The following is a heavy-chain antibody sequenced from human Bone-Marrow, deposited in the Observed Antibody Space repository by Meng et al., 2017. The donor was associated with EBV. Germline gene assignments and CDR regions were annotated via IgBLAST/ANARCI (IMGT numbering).Heavy chain of an antibody. CDR3: AASPGWWRLDY. D-gene: IGHD6-19*01. CDR2: VSHSGST. CDR1: GASISMGYW. Sequence: HLQESGPGLGNPPGARSLTWAVSGASISMGYWWTWVRQPPGKGLEWIGEVSHSGSTNYNPSLKSRVTISLDKSENQFFLKVTSVTAADTAVYYCAASPGWWRLDYWGQGTLVTVSS. V-gene: IGHV4-4*03. J-gene: IGHJ4*02.